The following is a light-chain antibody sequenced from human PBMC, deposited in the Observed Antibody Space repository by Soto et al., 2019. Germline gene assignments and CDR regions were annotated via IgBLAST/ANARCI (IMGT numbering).Light chain of an antibody. CDR2: SDR. Sequence: SYELTQPLSVSVALGQTARITCGGNNIGSKNVHWYQQKPVQAPVMVIYSDRNRPSGIPERFSGSSSGNTATLTISRVQAGAEADYYCQVWDSSTAVFGGGTKLTVL. CDR3: QVWDSSTAV. J-gene: IGLJ2*01. V-gene: IGLV3-9*01. CDR1: NIGSKN.